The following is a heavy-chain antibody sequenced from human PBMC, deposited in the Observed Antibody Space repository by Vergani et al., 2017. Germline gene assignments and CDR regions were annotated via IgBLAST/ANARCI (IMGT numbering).Heavy chain of an antibody. CDR2: IRSKANSYAT. Sequence: EVQLVESGGGLVQPGGSLKLSCAASGFTFSGSAMHWVRQASGKGLEWVGRIRSKANSYATAYAASVKGRFTISRDDSKNTAYLQMNSLKTEDTAVYYCARVAATEHFDYWGQGTLVTVSS. J-gene: IGHJ4*02. CDR3: ARVAATEHFDY. D-gene: IGHD1-26*01. CDR1: GFTFSGSA. V-gene: IGHV3-73*01.